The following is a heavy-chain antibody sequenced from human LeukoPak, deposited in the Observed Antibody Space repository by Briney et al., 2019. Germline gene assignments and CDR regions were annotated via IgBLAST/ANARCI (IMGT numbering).Heavy chain of an antibody. Sequence: ASVKVSCKASGYTFTGYYMHWVRQAPGQGLEWMGRINPNSGGTNYAQKFHGRVTMTRDTSISTAYMELSRLRSDDTAVYYCARLSVDTAMVAAFDIWGQGTMVTVSS. D-gene: IGHD5-18*01. CDR2: INPNSGGT. CDR3: ARLSVDTAMVAAFDI. CDR1: GYTFTGYY. V-gene: IGHV1-2*06. J-gene: IGHJ3*02.